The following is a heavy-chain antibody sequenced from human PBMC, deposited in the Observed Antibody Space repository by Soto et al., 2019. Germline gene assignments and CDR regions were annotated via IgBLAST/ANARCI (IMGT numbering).Heavy chain of an antibody. J-gene: IGHJ6*02. V-gene: IGHV3-74*01. CDR3: AKDGGEEGLKFLEWFGGMDV. Sequence: GSLRLSCATSGFTVSNYWMNWVRQAPGKGLVWVSRIKSDGTTSYADSVEGRFTVSRDDAKNTFYLQMNSLRAEDTAVYYCAKDGGEEGLKFLEWFGGMDVWGHGTTVTVSS. CDR2: IKSDGTT. CDR1: GFTVSNYW. D-gene: IGHD3-3*01.